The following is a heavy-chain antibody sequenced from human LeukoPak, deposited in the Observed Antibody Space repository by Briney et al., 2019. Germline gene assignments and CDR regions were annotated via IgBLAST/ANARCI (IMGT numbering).Heavy chain of an antibody. V-gene: IGHV3-7*01. CDR3: ANYTSWVAGDV. D-gene: IGHD2-2*01. J-gene: IGHJ6*04. Sequence: GGSLRLSCAASGFTFSYSWMSWVRQAPGKGLEGVANMSQDGSAKGYVDSVKGRFTISRDNARNSLYLQMSSLRPEDTAVYYCANYTSWVAGDVWGEGTTVSVSS. CDR1: GFTFSYSW. CDR2: MSQDGSAK.